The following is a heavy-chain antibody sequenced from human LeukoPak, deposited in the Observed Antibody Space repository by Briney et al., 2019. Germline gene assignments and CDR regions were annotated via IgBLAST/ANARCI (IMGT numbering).Heavy chain of an antibody. J-gene: IGHJ1*01. Sequence: SQTLSLTCTVSGGSISGGSYYWSWIRQPAGKGLEWIGRIYTSGSTNYNPSLKSRVTMSIDTSKNQFSLRLSSVTAADTAVYYCARAPPYSSGWYFQHWGQGTLVTVSS. D-gene: IGHD6-19*01. CDR1: GGSISGGSYY. V-gene: IGHV4-61*02. CDR2: IYTSGST. CDR3: ARAPPYSSGWYFQH.